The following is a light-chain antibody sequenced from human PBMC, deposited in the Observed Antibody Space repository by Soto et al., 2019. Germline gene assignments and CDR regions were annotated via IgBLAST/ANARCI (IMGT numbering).Light chain of an antibody. Sequence: EIVLTQSPGTLSLFPGERATLSCRASHSVSSDYLAWYQQKNGQAPRLLIHGASSRATGTPDSFSGSGSGTDFALTLSRVEPDDFAVCDCQHYGTSPLPFGQGTNVEIK. CDR2: GAS. V-gene: IGKV3-20*01. CDR1: HSVSSDY. J-gene: IGKJ1*01. CDR3: QHYGTSPLP.